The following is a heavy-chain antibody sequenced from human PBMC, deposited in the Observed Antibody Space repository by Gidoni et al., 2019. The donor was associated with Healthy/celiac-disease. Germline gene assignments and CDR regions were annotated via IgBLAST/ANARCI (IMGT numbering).Heavy chain of an antibody. CDR3: ATGIAAAGPHYYGMDV. Sequence: QVQLQESGPGLVTPSETLSLTCTVSGGSISSYYWSWIRQPPGKGLEWIGYIYYSGSTNYNPSLKSRVTISVDTSKNQFSLKLSSVTAADTAVYYCATGIAAAGPHYYGMDVWGQGTTVTVSS. CDR2: IYYSGST. D-gene: IGHD6-13*01. CDR1: GGSISSYY. J-gene: IGHJ6*02. V-gene: IGHV4-59*01.